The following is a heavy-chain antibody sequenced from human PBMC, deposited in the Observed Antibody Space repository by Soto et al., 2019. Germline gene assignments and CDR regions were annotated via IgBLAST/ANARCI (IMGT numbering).Heavy chain of an antibody. D-gene: IGHD5-12*01. V-gene: IGHV4-34*01. Sequence: SETLSLTCAVYGGSFSGYYWSWIRQPPGKGLEWIGEINHSGSTNYNPSLKSRVPISENTSKNQFSLKLSSVTAADTAVYYCARWLRYSGYAHPFDYWGQGTLVTVS. CDR3: ARWLRYSGYAHPFDY. CDR2: INHSGST. CDR1: GGSFSGYY. J-gene: IGHJ4*02.